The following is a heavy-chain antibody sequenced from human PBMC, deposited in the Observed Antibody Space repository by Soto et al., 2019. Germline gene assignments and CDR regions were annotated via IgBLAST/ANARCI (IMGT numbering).Heavy chain of an antibody. CDR3: ARDRCGGENCYFDFYYGLDV. V-gene: IGHV3-30*04. CDR2: TSYDGSDQ. Sequence: GGSLRLSCTASGSIFDNYAMHWVRQAPGKGLEWVAVTSYDGSDQYYADSVNGRLTISRDNSKNTLFLEMHTLSAEDTGVYYCARDRCGGENCYFDFYYGLDVWGRGTSVTVSS. D-gene: IGHD2-21*01. CDR1: GSIFDNYA. J-gene: IGHJ6*02.